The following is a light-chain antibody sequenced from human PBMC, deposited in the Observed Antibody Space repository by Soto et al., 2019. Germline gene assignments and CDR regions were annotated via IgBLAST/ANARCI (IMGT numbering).Light chain of an antibody. CDR1: QSVSSY. Sequence: PGERATLSCRTSQSVSSYLAWYQQKPGQAPRLLIYDASKRAPGIPARFTGSGSGTDFTLTISSLEPEDFAVYYCQQRSNWPPGTSGQGTKVHIK. J-gene: IGKJ1*01. CDR2: DAS. CDR3: QQRSNWPPGT. V-gene: IGKV3-11*01.